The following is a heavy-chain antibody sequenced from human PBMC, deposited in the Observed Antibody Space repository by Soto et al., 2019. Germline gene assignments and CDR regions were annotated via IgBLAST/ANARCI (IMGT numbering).Heavy chain of an antibody. CDR2: IKNKANSYSI. CDR3: AKALPVRGVPSSLYYYYGMDV. D-gene: IGHD3-10*02. J-gene: IGHJ6*02. CDR1: GFTFSDHY. Sequence: GGSLRLSCAASGFTFSDHYMDWVRQAPGKGLEWVGRIKNKANSYSIQYGASVKGRFIISRDDSQNSLYLQMNSLKTEDTAVNYCAKALPVRGVPSSLYYYYGMDVWGQGTTVTVSS. V-gene: IGHV3-72*01.